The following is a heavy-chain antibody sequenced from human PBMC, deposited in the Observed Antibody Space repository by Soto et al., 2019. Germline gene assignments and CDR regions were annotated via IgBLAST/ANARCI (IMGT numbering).Heavy chain of an antibody. CDR3: ARGTMLAAAGDFDP. J-gene: IGHJ5*02. V-gene: IGHV4-34*01. D-gene: IGHD6-13*01. Sequence: SETLSLTCAVYGGSFSGYYWSWIRQPPGKGLEWIGEINHSGSTNYNPSLKSRVTISVDTSKNQFSLKLSSVTAADTAVYYCARGTMLAAAGDFDPWGQGTLVTVSS. CDR2: INHSGST. CDR1: GGSFSGYY.